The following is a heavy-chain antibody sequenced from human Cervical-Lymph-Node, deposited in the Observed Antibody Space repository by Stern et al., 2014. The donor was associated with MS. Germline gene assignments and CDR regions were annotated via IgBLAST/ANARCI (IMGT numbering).Heavy chain of an antibody. CDR1: GYTFTSYD. Sequence: VQLVESGAEVKKPGASVKVSCKASGYTFTSYDINWVRQATGQGLEWMGGMNPNSGDTGYPQKFQGRVTMTRNTSISTAYMELSSLRSEDTAVYYCASSTSSAHYYYYGMDVWGQGTTVTVSS. V-gene: IGHV1-8*01. J-gene: IGHJ6*02. CDR2: MNPNSGDT. CDR3: ASSTSSAHYYYYGMDV. D-gene: IGHD6-19*01.